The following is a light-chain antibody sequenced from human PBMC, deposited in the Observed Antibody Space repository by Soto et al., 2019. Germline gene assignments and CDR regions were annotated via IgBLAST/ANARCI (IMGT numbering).Light chain of an antibody. CDR1: QSISSW. J-gene: IGKJ2*01. Sequence: DIQMTQSPSTLSASVGDRVTISCRASQSISSWLAWYQPKPGMTPKLLIYDASRLESGVPSRFSGSGSGPEFTLTISSLQPDDFAAYYCQQYNDYVNSFGQGTQLEMK. V-gene: IGKV1-5*01. CDR3: QQYNDYVNS. CDR2: DAS.